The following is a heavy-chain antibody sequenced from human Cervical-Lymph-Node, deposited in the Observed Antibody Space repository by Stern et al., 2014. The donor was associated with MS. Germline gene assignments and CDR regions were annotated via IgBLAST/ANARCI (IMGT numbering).Heavy chain of an antibody. J-gene: IGHJ4*02. V-gene: IGHV2-5*02. CDR2: IYWGDDQ. D-gene: IGHD3-3*01. CDR1: GFSLSTSGVG. CDR3: VRSFYYDFWSGYYNFDY. Sequence: QITLKESGPTLVKPTLTLTLTCTFSGFSLSTSGVGVGWIRQSPGKALEWLALIYWGDDQRYSPSLKSRLTITKDTSKNQVVLTMTNMDPVDTATYYCVRSFYYDFWSGYYNFDYWGQGTLVTVSS.